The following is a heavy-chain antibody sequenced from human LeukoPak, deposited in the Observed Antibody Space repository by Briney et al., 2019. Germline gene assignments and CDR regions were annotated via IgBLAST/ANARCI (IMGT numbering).Heavy chain of an antibody. CDR3: ARGPEDCSSTSCLFGYYFDY. V-gene: IGHV3-21*01. D-gene: IGHD2-2*01. J-gene: IGHJ4*02. CDR1: GFTFSSYS. CDR2: ISSSSSYI. Sequence: GGSLRLSCAASGFTFSSYSMNWVCQAPGKGLEWVSSISSSSSYIYYADSVKGRFTISRDNAKNSLYLQTNSLRAEDTAVYYCARGPEDCSSTSCLFGYYFDYWGQGTLVTVSS.